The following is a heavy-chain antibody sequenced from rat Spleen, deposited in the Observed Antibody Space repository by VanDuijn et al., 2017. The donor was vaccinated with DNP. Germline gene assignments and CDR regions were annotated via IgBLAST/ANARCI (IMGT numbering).Heavy chain of an antibody. CDR2: ISYEGSST. Sequence: EVQLVESGGGLVQPGRSLKLSCAASGFTFSDYYMAWVRQAPKKGLEWVASISYEGSSTYYGDSVKGRFAISRDNAKSTLYLQMNSLRSEDMATYYCIRWNSGHFDYWGQGVMVTVSS. J-gene: IGHJ2*01. CDR3: IRWNSGHFDY. CDR1: GFTFSDYY. D-gene: IGHD4-3*01. V-gene: IGHV5-22*01.